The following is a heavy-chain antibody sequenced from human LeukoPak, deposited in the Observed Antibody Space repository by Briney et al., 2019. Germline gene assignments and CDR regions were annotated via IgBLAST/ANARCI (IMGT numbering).Heavy chain of an antibody. CDR3: ARHYDSSGYYYNYYYGMDV. D-gene: IGHD3-22*01. J-gene: IGHJ6*02. Sequence: SGTLSLTCAVSGGSISSSNWWSWVRQPPGKGLEWIGEIYHSGSTNYNPSLKSRVTISVDKSKNQFSLKLSFVTAADTAVYYCARHYDSSGYYYNYYYGMDVWGQGTTVTVSS. CDR2: IYHSGST. V-gene: IGHV4-4*02. CDR1: GGSISSSNW.